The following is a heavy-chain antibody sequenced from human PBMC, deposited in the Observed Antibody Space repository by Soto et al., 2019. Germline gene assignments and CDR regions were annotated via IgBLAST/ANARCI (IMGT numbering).Heavy chain of an antibody. CDR1: GFTFSSYA. V-gene: IGHV3-30*18. Sequence: PGGSLRLSCAASGFTFSSYAMQWVRQAPGKGLEWVALMSYDGTNEYYADSVKGRFTISRDNSKNTLFLQINSLRAEDTAVYYCGKDLHHSSGYFFAGRLNAMDVWGQGTTVTVS. CDR3: GKDLHHSSGYFFAGRLNAMDV. CDR2: MSYDGTNE. D-gene: IGHD3-22*01. J-gene: IGHJ6*01.